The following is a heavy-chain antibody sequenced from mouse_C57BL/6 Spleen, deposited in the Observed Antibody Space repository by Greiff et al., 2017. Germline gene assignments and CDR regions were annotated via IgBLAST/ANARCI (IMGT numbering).Heavy chain of an antibody. CDR1: GFTFSSYA. CDR2: IRDGGSYT. D-gene: IGHD1-1*01. J-gene: IGHJ3*01. V-gene: IGHV5-4*01. Sequence: EVQGVESGGGLVKPGGSLKLSCAASGFTFSSYAMSWVRQTPEQRLEWVATIRDGGSYTYYPDNVKGRFTISRDNAKNNLYLQMSHLKSEDTAMYYCARDLYYGSSYGFAYWGQGTLVTVSA. CDR3: ARDLYYGSSYGFAY.